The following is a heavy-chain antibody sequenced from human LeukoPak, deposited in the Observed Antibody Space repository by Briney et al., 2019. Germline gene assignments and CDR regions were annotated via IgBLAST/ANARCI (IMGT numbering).Heavy chain of an antibody. CDR1: GYTFTGYY. CDR2: INPNSGGT. J-gene: IGHJ4*02. CDR3: ARAVRSDGYRPPFDY. V-gene: IGHV1-2*02. Sequence: GASVKVSCKASGYTFTGYYMHWVRQAPGQGLEWMGWINPNSGGTNYAQKFQGRVTMTRDTSISTAYMELSRLRSDDTAVYYCARAVRSDGYRPPFDYWGQGTLVTVSP. D-gene: IGHD5-24*01.